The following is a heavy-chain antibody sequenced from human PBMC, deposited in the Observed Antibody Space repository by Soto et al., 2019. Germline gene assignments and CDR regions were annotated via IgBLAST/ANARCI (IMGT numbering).Heavy chain of an antibody. J-gene: IGHJ6*02. D-gene: IGHD3-9*01. V-gene: IGHV3-23*01. CDR1: GFTFTSFA. CDR3: AKALRYFDWLVRPWNAMDV. CDR2: ISGSGGAT. Sequence: GSLRLSCAASGFTFTSFAVSWVRQAPGKGLEWVSAISGSGGATYYADSVKGRFTVSRDNSRNTVYLQVDSLRVEDTAVYYCAKALRYFDWLVRPWNAMDVWGQGTTVTVSS.